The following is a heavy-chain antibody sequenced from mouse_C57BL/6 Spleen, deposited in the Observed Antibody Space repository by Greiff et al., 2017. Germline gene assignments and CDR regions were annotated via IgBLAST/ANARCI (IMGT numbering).Heavy chain of an antibody. V-gene: IGHV1-59*01. CDR2: IDPSDSYT. J-gene: IGHJ3*01. D-gene: IGHD3-2*02. Sequence: VQLQQPGAELVRPGTSVKLSCKASGYTFTSYWMHWVKQRPGQGLEWIGVIDPSDSYTNYNQKFKGKATLPVDTSSSTAYMQLSSLTSEDSAVYYCARSAQTAQARFAYWGQGTLVTVSA. CDR1: GYTFTSYW. CDR3: ARSAQTAQARFAY.